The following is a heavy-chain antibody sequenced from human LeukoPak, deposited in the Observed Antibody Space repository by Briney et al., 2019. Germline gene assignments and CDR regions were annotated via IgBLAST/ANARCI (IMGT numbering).Heavy chain of an antibody. Sequence: GRSLRLSCAASGFTFSSYAMHWVRQAPGKGLEWVAVISYDGSNKYYADSVKGRFTISRDNSKNTLYLQMNSLRAEDTAVYYCAREGYSQYSNYALDYWGQGTLVTVSS. J-gene: IGHJ4*02. CDR1: GFTFSSYA. D-gene: IGHD4-11*01. CDR2: ISYDGSNK. CDR3: AREGYSQYSNYALDY. V-gene: IGHV3-30-3*01.